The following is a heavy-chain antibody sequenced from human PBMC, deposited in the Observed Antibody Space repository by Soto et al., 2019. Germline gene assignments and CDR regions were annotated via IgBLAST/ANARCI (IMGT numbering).Heavy chain of an antibody. D-gene: IGHD1-26*01. J-gene: IGHJ3*02. V-gene: IGHV1-2*02. CDR1: GYTFTGYY. CDR2: INPNSGST. CDR3: AKSGSEYAFDI. Sequence: ASVKVSCKASGYTFTGYYMHWVRQAPGQGLEWMGWINPNSGSTNYAQKFQGRVTMTRDTSISTAYMELSRLRSDYTAVYYCAKSGSEYAFDIWGQGTMVTVSS.